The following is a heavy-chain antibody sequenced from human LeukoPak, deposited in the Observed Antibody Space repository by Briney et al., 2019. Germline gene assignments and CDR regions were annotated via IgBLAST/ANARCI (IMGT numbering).Heavy chain of an antibody. CDR3: ARDHSNQFDY. CDR2: IYYSGNT. J-gene: IGHJ4*02. V-gene: IGHV4-39*02. Sequence: SETLSLTCTVSGGSISSSSYYWGWIRQPPGKGLEWIGSIYYSGNTYYNASLKSQVSISIDTSKNQFSLRLTSVTAADTAVYYCARDHSNQFDYWGQGTLVTVSS. CDR1: GGSISSSSYY. D-gene: IGHD4-11*01.